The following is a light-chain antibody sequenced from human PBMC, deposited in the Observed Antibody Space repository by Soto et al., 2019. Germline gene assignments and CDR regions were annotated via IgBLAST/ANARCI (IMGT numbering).Light chain of an antibody. Sequence: QSALTQPASVSGSPGQSITISCTGTSSDVGSYNLVSWYQQHPGKAPKLMIYEGSKRPSGVSNRCSGSKSGNTASLTISGLQAEDEADYYCCSYAGSSTPNGVFGGGTKLTVL. V-gene: IGLV2-23*01. CDR3: CSYAGSSTPNGV. CDR1: SSDVGSYNL. CDR2: EGS. J-gene: IGLJ3*02.